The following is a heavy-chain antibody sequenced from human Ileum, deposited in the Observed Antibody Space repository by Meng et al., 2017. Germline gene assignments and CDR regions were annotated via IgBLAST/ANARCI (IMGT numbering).Heavy chain of an antibody. D-gene: IGHD4-23*01. Sequence: VQLQESGPGRVKASETLSLTCSVSGASMSVVSYWSWVRQSPGKGLEWIGQIDHLGIAYYKPSLKSRVTMSIDQSKGQFSLRLTSVSAADTAVYYCARHGGYYQDFWGQGTLVTVSS. J-gene: IGHJ4*02. CDR3: ARHGGYYQDF. CDR2: IDHLGIA. CDR1: GASMSVVSY. V-gene: IGHV4-4*02.